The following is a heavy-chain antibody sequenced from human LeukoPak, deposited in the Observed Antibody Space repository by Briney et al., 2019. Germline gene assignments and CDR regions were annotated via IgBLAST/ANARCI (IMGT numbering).Heavy chain of an antibody. Sequence: SGGSLRLSCAASGFTFSNYAMSWVRQAPGKGLEWVSAISGSGGSTYYADSVKGRFTISRDNSKNTLYLQMNSLRGEDTAVYYCAKDPEATDYSSGYLDYWGQGTLVTVSS. D-gene: IGHD3-22*01. CDR2: ISGSGGST. CDR1: GFTFSNYA. CDR3: AKDPEATDYSSGYLDY. V-gene: IGHV3-23*01. J-gene: IGHJ4*02.